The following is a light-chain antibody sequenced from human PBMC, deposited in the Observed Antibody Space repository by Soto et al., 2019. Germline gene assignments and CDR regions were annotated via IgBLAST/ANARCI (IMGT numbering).Light chain of an antibody. J-gene: IGKJ1*01. Sequence: IVMTQSPATLSLSPGERATISCRASQSVNNNLAWYQKKPGQAPRLLIHAISTRATGIPARFSGSGSGTEFTLTISSLQSEDFAVYYCQQYNNWRTFGQGTKV. CDR3: QQYNNWRT. V-gene: IGKV3-15*01. CDR1: QSVNNN. CDR2: AIS.